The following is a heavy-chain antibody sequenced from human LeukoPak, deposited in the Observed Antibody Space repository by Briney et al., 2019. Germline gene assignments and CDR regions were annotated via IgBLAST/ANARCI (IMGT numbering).Heavy chain of an antibody. CDR3: ARPLGPSVDFDY. Sequence: PGGSLRLSCAASGFTFSSNWMHWVRQALGKRLVWVSRISGDGSRTDYADSVKGRFTISRDNRKNTLYLQMNSLRAEDTAVYYCARPLGPSVDFDYWGQGTLVTVSS. D-gene: IGHD7-27*01. CDR2: ISGDGSRT. V-gene: IGHV3-74*01. CDR1: GFTFSSNW. J-gene: IGHJ4*02.